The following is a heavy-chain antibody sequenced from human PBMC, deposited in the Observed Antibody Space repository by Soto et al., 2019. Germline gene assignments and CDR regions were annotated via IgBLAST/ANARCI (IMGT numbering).Heavy chain of an antibody. D-gene: IGHD3-10*01. CDR3: ARGLRFGELLGYYFDY. CDR1: GGSISSGDYY. Sequence: PSATLSLTCTVSGGSISSGDYYWSWIRQPPGKGLEWIGYIYYSGSTYYNPSLKSRVTISVDTSKNQFSLKLSSVTAADTAVYYCARGLRFGELLGYYFDYWGQGTLVTVSS. J-gene: IGHJ4*02. CDR2: IYYSGST. V-gene: IGHV4-30-4*01.